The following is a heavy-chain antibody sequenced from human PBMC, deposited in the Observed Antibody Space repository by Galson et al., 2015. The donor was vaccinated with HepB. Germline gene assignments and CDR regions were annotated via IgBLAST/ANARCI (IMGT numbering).Heavy chain of an antibody. J-gene: IGHJ4*02. CDR2: IDWDDDK. Sequence: ALVKPTQTLTLTCTFSGFSLSTSGMCVSWIRQPPGKALEWLALIDWDDDKYYSTSLKTRLTISKDTSKNQVVLTMTNMDPVDTATYYCARIGSGSYRGGFDYWGQGTLVTVSS. CDR3: ARIGSGSYRGGFDY. V-gene: IGHV2-70*01. CDR1: GFSLSTSGMC. D-gene: IGHD1-26*01.